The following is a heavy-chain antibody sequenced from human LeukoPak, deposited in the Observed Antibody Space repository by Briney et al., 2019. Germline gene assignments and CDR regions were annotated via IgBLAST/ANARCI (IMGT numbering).Heavy chain of an antibody. Sequence: GGSLRLSCAASGFTFSSYAMSWVRQAPGKGREWVSAISGSGGSTYYADSVKGRVTISRQNSKNTLYLQMNSLRAEDTAVYYCEKGKLCKTYYYDSSGYYSFGYWGQGTLVTVSS. J-gene: IGHJ4*02. CDR1: GFTFSSYA. V-gene: IGHV3-23*01. CDR3: EKGKLCKTYYYDSSGYYSFGY. CDR2: ISGSGGST. D-gene: IGHD3-22*01.